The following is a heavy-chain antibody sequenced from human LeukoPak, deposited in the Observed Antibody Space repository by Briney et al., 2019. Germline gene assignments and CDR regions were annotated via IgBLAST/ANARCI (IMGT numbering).Heavy chain of an antibody. CDR1: GFSLSTSGVG. V-gene: IGHV2-5*02. CDR2: IYWDDDK. D-gene: IGHD2-2*01. J-gene: IGHJ5*02. CDR3: AHSPLTWRYCSSTSCTAGPFDP. Sequence: SGPTLVNPTQTLTLTCTFSGFSLSTSGVGVGWIRQPPGKALEWLALIYWDDDKRYSPSLKSRLTITKDTSKNQVVLTMTNMDPVDTATYYCAHSPLTWRYCSSTSCTAGPFDPWGQGTLVTVSS.